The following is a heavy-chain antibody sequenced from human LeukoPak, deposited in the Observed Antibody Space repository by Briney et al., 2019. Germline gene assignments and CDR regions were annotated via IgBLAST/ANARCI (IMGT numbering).Heavy chain of an antibody. CDR2: INGSGGRA. CDR1: GFTFNDYD. V-gene: IGHV3-23*01. D-gene: IGHD2-2*01. CDR3: AHGSMYQLDY. J-gene: IGHJ4*02. Sequence: GGSLRLSCAASGFTFNDYDMTWVRQAPGKGLEWVSDINGSGGRANYADSVKGRFTISRDNSNNTLYLQMSSLRAEDTAVYYCAHGSMYQLDYWGQGTLVTVSS.